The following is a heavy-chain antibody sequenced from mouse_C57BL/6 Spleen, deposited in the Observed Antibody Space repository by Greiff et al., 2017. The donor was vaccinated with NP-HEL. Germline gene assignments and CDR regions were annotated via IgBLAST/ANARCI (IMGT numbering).Heavy chain of an antibody. CDR3: ARPNNYYAMDY. CDR1: GFTFSSYA. Sequence: EVQGVESGGGLVKPGGSLKLSCAASGFTFSSYAMSWVRQTPEKRLEWVATISDGGSYTYYPDNVKGRFTISRDNAKNNLYLQMSHLKSEDTAMYYCARPNNYYAMDYWGQGTSVTVSS. V-gene: IGHV5-4*01. J-gene: IGHJ4*01. D-gene: IGHD5-2*01. CDR2: ISDGGSYT.